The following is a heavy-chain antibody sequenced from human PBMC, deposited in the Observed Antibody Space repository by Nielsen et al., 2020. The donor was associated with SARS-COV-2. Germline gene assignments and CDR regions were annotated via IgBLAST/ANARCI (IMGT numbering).Heavy chain of an antibody. CDR2: IRSKIYGETT. D-gene: IGHD4-17*01. V-gene: IGHV3-49*03. Sequence: GESLKISCTPSGFTFGDFAITWIRQAPGKGLEWLGVIRSKIYGETTEYAASVKGRFTISRDDSQGVAYLQMNSLKTEDTAVYYCTTVAPLDYGDYSRDYWGQGTLVTVSS. J-gene: IGHJ4*02. CDR1: GFTFGDFA. CDR3: TTVAPLDYGDYSRDY.